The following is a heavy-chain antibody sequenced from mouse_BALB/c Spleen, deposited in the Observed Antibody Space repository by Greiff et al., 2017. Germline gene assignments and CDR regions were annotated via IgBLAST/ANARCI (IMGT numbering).Heavy chain of an antibody. V-gene: IGHV5-17*02. CDR3: AREPPLIYYYGSSYPAWFAY. Sequence: EVQGVESGGGLVQPGGSRKLSCAASGFTFSSFGMHWVRQAPEKGLEWVAYISSGSSTIYYADTVKGRFTISRDNPKNTLFLQMTSLRSEDTAMYYCAREPPLIYYYGSSYPAWFAYWGQGTLVTVSA. CDR1: GFTFSSFG. D-gene: IGHD1-1*01. CDR2: ISSGSSTI. J-gene: IGHJ3*01.